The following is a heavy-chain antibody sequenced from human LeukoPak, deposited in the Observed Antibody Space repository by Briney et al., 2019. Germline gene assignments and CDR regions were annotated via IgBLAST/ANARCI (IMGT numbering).Heavy chain of an antibody. J-gene: IGHJ2*01. D-gene: IGHD1-26*01. Sequence: SETLSLTCTVSAGSISSSSYYWGWIRQPPGKGLEWIGSIYYSGSTYYNPSLKSRVTISVDTSKNQFSLKLSSVTAADTAVYYCARSSGSSGFFDLWGRGTLVTVSS. CDR1: AGSISSSSYY. CDR2: IYYSGST. CDR3: ARSSGSSGFFDL. V-gene: IGHV4-39*01.